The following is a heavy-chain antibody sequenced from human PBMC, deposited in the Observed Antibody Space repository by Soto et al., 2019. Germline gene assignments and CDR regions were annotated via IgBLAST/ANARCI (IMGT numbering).Heavy chain of an antibody. V-gene: IGHV4-34*01. CDR3: ADGRGYCSGGSCPLSPGSMFDY. CDR1: GGSFSGYY. D-gene: IGHD2-15*01. CDR2: INHSGST. Sequence: SSETLSLTCAVYGGSFSGYYWSWIRQPPWKGLEWIGEINHSGSTNYNPSLKSRVTISVDTSKNQFSLKLSSVTAADTAVYYCADGRGYCSGGSCPLSPGSMFDYWGQGTLVTVSS. J-gene: IGHJ4*02.